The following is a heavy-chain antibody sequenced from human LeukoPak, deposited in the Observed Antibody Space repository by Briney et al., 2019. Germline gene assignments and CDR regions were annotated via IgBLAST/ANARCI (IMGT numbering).Heavy chain of an antibody. J-gene: IGHJ3*02. CDR1: GYTLTSYY. CDR3: ARYGFSSSWQAGWHAFDI. V-gene: IGHV1-46*01. D-gene: IGHD6-13*01. CDR2: INPTVGDT. Sequence: ASVKVSCKASGYTLTSYYMHWVRQAPGQGLEWMGIINPTVGDTIYAQKFQGRVTMTRDMSTSTVYMELSSLRSDDTAVYYCARYGFSSSWQAGWHAFDIWGQGTMVTVSS.